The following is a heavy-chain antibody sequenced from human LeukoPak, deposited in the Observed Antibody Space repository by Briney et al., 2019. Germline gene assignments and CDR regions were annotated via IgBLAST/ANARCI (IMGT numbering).Heavy chain of an antibody. CDR2: IIPILGIA. D-gene: IGHD2-15*01. V-gene: IGHV1-69*04. CDR1: GGTFSSYA. CDR3: ATVRYLGYCSGGSCFSNLFDY. Sequence: ASVKVSCKASGGTFSSYAISWVRQAPGQGLEWMGRIIPILGIASYAQKFQGRVTITADKSTSTAYMELSSLRSEDTAVYYCATVRYLGYCSGGSCFSNLFDYWGQGTLVTVSS. J-gene: IGHJ4*02.